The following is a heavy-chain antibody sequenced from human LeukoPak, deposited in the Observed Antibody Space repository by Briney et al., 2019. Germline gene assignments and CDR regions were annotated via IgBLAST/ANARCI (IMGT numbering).Heavy chain of an antibody. CDR2: ISYDGSNK. CDR1: GFTFSSYA. V-gene: IGHV3-30*04. J-gene: IGHJ4*02. Sequence: QSGGSLRLSCAASGFTFSSYAMHWVRQAPGKGLEWVAVISYDGSNKYYADSVKGRFTISRDNSKNTLYLQMNSLRAEDTAVYYCARAGYNWEHDYWGQGTLVTVSS. CDR3: ARAGYNWEHDY. D-gene: IGHD5-24*01.